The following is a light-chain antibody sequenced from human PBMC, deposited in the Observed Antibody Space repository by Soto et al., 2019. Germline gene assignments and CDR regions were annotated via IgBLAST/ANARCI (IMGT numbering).Light chain of an antibody. CDR1: SSDVGTYNL. CDR3: CSYAGYNTYV. J-gene: IGLJ1*01. V-gene: IGLV2-23*01. Sequence: QSALTQPASVSGSPGQSITISCTGTSSDVGTYNLASWYQHHPGKAPKLILYEGTKRPSGVSNRFSGSTSGNTASLTISGLQADDQTDYYCCSYAGYNTYVFGTGTKLTVL. CDR2: EGT.